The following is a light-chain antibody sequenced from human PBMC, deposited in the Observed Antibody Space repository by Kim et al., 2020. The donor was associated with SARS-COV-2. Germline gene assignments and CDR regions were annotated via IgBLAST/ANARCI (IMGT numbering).Light chain of an antibody. CDR1: QSVSSNY. V-gene: IGKV3-20*01. CDR2: GAS. CDR3: QQYDNSPIT. J-gene: IGKJ5*01. Sequence: EIVLTQSPGTLSLSPGERATLSCRASQSVSSNYLAWYRQKPGQAPRLLIYGASNRATGIPDRFSGSGSGIDFTLTISRLEPEDFAVYYCQQYDNSPITFGQGTRLDIK.